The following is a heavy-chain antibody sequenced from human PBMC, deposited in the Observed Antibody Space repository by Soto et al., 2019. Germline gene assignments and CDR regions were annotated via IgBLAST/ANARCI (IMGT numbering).Heavy chain of an antibody. CDR1: GASISTSY. V-gene: IGHV4-4*07. D-gene: IGHD2-21*01. CDR3: VRDIIVALDY. Sequence: QVQLQESGPRLIKPSETLSLICVVSGASISTSYWSGVRQPAGKRLQWIGRIFADGNTNSSPSLKGRVSMAIDKSQNQISLQLTSVTAADTAIYYCVRDIIVALDYWGQGAQVTVSS. J-gene: IGHJ4*02. CDR2: IFADGNT.